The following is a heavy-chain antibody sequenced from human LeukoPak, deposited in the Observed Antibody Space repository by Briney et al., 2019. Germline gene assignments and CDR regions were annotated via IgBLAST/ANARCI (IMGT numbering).Heavy chain of an antibody. CDR3: ARGRVGGYDSYYFDY. V-gene: IGHV4-4*07. J-gene: IGHJ4*02. Sequence: PSETLSLTCAVSGGSISSYYWSWIRQPPGKGLEWIGRIYTSGSTNYNPSLKSRVTMSVDTSKNQFSLKLSSVTAADTAVYYRARGRVGGYDSYYFDYWGQGTLVTVSS. CDR2: IYTSGST. D-gene: IGHD5-12*01. CDR1: GGSISSYY.